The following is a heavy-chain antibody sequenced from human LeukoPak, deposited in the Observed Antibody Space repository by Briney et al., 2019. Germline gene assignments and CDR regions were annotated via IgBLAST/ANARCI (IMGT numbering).Heavy chain of an antibody. J-gene: IGHJ5*02. CDR1: GFSFSNYA. D-gene: IGHD5-24*01. V-gene: IGHV3-64*01. CDR2: ITYNGGST. CDR3: ARAARDGYNS. Sequence: PGGSLGLSCAASGFSFSNYAMHWVRQAPGKGLEYVSGITYNGGSTYYANSVRGRFTISRDNSKNTVYLQMGSLRAEDMAVYHCARAARDGYNSWGQGTLVTVSS.